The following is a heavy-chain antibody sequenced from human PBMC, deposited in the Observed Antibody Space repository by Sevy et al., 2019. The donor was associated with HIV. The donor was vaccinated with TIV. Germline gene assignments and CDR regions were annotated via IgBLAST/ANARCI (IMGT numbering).Heavy chain of an antibody. J-gene: IGHJ6*02. CDR2: INPISGGT. CDR1: GYAFTGYW. Sequence: ASVKVSCKTSGYAFTGYWIHWVRQAPGQGLEWMGRINPISGGTDDSHKFQGRVIMTRDTSISTAYLEVRRLTSDDTAVYYCARAQTGVWMCGMDVWGQGTTVTVSS. V-gene: IGHV1-2*06. D-gene: IGHD3-16*01. CDR3: ARAQTGVWMCGMDV.